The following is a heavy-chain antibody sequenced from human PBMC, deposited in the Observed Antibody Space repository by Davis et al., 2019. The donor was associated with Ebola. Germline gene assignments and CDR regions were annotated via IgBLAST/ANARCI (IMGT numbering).Heavy chain of an antibody. CDR2: IHPNSGDT. Sequence: ASVKVSCKASGYTFISYYMHWVRQAPGQGLEWMGRIHPNSGDTKNPQKFQGRVTMTWDTSITTAYMELSRLTSDDTAVYYCATSGMVVTVGYWGQGTLVTVSS. J-gene: IGHJ4*02. V-gene: IGHV1-2*06. CDR1: GYTFISYY. CDR3: ATSGMVVTVGY. D-gene: IGHD2-21*02.